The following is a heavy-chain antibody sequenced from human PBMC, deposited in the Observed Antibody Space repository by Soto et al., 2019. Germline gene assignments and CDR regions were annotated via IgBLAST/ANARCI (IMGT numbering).Heavy chain of an antibody. CDR2: IYYSGSS. J-gene: IGHJ6*02. D-gene: IGHD6-13*01. V-gene: IGHV4-59*01. CDR3: ARSNSWAQFYHYYGMDV. Sequence: SETLSLTCTVSGGSISSYYWSWIRQSPGKGLEWIGQIYYSGSSYYKPSLMSRVTISVDTSKNQFSMKLSSVTAADTAVYYCARSNSWAQFYHYYGMDVWGQGATVTVSS. CDR1: GGSISSYY.